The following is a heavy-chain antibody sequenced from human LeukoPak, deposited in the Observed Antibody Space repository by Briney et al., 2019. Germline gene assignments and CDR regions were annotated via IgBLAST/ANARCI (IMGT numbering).Heavy chain of an antibody. V-gene: IGHV1-46*01. J-gene: IGHJ6*03. Sequence: GASVKVSCKASGYTFTSYYMHWVRQAPGQGLEWMGIINPSGGSTSYAQKFQGRITMTRDMSTSTVYMELSSLRSEDTAVYYCARGVYIHPMDYCYYYMDVWGKGTMVTVSS. D-gene: IGHD5/OR15-5a*01. CDR2: INPSGGST. CDR1: GYTFTSYY. CDR3: ARGVYIHPMDYCYYYMDV.